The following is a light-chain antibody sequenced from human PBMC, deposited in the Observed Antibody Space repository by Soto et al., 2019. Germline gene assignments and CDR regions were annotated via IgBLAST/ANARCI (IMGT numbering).Light chain of an antibody. CDR1: SGHSSYA. Sequence: QPVLTQSPSASASLGASVKLTCTLSSGHSSYAIAWHQQQPEKGPRYLMNLNGDGSHTKGDGFPDRFSGSSSGAERYLTISSLQSEDEADYYCQTWATGIRVFGGGTKLTVL. CDR2: LNGDGSH. CDR3: QTWATGIRV. J-gene: IGLJ3*02. V-gene: IGLV4-69*01.